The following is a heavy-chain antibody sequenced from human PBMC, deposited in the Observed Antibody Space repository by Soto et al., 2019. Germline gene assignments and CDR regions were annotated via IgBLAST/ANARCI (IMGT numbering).Heavy chain of an antibody. V-gene: IGHV1-8*01. CDR3: ATALGSAAGTYYFDY. D-gene: IGHD6-13*01. J-gene: IGHJ4*02. CDR2: VSPTDRET. Sequence: ASVKVSWKASGYTFTSYGINWVRQATGQGLEGMGWVSPTDRETVYAQKFQGRVTMTGDTSTDTAYMELSSLRSEDTAVYYCATALGSAAGTYYFDYWGQGTLVTVSS. CDR1: GYTFTSYG.